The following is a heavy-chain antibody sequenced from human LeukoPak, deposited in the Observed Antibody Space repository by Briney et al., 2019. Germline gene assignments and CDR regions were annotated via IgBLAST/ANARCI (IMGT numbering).Heavy chain of an antibody. J-gene: IGHJ6*02. D-gene: IGHD6-13*01. Sequence: GESLKISCKGSGYSFTNYWIGWVRQLPGKGLEWMGIIYPGDSDTRYSPSFQGQVTISADKSISTAYLQWSSLKASDTAMYYCATIAAAGMGLGYYYGMDVWGQGTTVTVSS. CDR3: ATIAAAGMGLGYYYGMDV. CDR2: IYPGDSDT. CDR1: GYSFTNYW. V-gene: IGHV5-51*01.